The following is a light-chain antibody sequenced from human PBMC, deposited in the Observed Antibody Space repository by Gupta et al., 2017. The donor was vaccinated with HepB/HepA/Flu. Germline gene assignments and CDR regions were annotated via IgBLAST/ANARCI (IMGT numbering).Light chain of an antibody. Sequence: QSVSTQPPSVSAAPGPKVTIPCSGSSSSIGKNYVSWYRQLPGTAPKLLISEDNKRPSGIPDRIFASKSGTSATLAITGLQTGDEADYYCGVWDSSLSDWVFGGGTKLTVL. CDR1: SSSIGKNY. CDR2: EDN. CDR3: GVWDSSLSDWV. J-gene: IGLJ3*02. V-gene: IGLV1-51*02.